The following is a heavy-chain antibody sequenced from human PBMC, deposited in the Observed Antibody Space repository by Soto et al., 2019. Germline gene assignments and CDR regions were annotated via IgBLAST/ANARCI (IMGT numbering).Heavy chain of an antibody. CDR3: ARDWAHNDFWSGYYHFDY. CDR2: ISAYNGNT. CDR1: GYTFTTYG. D-gene: IGHD3-3*01. V-gene: IGHV1-18*01. Sequence: QVQLVQSGAEVKKPGASVKVSCKASGYTFTTYGISWVRQAPGQGLEWMGWISAYNGNTNYAQKLQGRLTMTTDTATSTADMELRSLRSDDTAVYHCARDWAHNDFWSGYYHFDYWGQGTLVTVSS. J-gene: IGHJ4*02.